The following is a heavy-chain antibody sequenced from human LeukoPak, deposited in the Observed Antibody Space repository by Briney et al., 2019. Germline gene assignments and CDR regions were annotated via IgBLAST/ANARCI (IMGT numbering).Heavy chain of an antibody. CDR2: IYTSGST. CDR3: ARGGSVLWFGESTLDY. J-gene: IGHJ4*02. Sequence: SQTLSLTXTVSGGSISSGSYYWSWIRQPAGKGLEWIGRIYTSGSTNYNPSLKSRVTISVDTSKNQFSLKLSSVTAADTAVYYCARGGSVLWFGESTLDYWGQGTLVTVSS. V-gene: IGHV4-61*02. D-gene: IGHD3-10*01. CDR1: GGSISSGSYY.